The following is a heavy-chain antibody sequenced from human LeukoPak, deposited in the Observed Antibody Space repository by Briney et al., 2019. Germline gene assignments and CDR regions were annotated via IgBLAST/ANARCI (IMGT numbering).Heavy chain of an antibody. Sequence: SETLSLTCTVSGGSISSYYWSWIRQPAGKGLEWIGRIYTSGSTNYNPSLKSRVTISVDTSKNQFSLKLSSVTAADTAVYYCARGRYSGWTRNRYYFDYWGQGTLVTVSS. CDR2: IYTSGST. V-gene: IGHV4-4*07. CDR1: GGSISSYY. CDR3: ARGRYSGWTRNRYYFDY. D-gene: IGHD6-19*01. J-gene: IGHJ4*02.